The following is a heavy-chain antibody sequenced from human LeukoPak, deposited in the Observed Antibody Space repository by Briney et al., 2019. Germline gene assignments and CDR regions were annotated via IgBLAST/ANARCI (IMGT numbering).Heavy chain of an antibody. V-gene: IGHV3-30*02. CDR2: IRYDGSNK. D-gene: IGHD6-13*01. J-gene: IGHJ6*02. CDR1: GFTFSNYG. Sequence: GGSLRLSCAASGFTFSNYGMHWVRQAPGKGLEWVAFIRYDGSNKYYADSVKGRFTISRDNSKNTLYLQMNSLRAEDTAVYYCAKDSKYSSSWYEVRYYYYGMDVWGQGTTVTVSS. CDR3: AKDSKYSSSWYEVRYYYYGMDV.